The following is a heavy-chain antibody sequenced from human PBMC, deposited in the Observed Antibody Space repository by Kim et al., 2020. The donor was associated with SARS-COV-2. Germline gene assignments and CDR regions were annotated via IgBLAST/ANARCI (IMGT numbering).Heavy chain of an antibody. J-gene: IGHJ4*02. CDR2: ISGSGTSI. CDR1: GFTFSDHY. D-gene: IGHD4-17*01. V-gene: IGHV3-11*01. Sequence: GGSLRLSCTASGFTFSDHYMSWTRQAPGKGLEWVSFISGSGTSIFYADSVKGRFTISRDNTKNSLYLQINSLRAEDTAIYYCARETMTTQNWGQGTLVTVSP. CDR3: ARETMTTQN.